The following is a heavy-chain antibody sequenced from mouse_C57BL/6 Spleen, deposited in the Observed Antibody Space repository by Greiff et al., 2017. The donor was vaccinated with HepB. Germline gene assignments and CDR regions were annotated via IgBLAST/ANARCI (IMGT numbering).Heavy chain of an antibody. J-gene: IGHJ3*01. CDR1: GYAFTNYL. D-gene: IGHD2-5*01. CDR2: INPGSGGT. V-gene: IGHV1-54*01. CDR3: ARSGSNSFAY. Sequence: QVQLQQSGAELVRPGTSVKVSCKASGYAFTNYLIEWVKQRPGQGLEWIGVINPGSGGTNYNEKFKGKATLTADKSSSTAYMQLSSLTSEDSAVYFCARSGSNSFAYWGQGTLVTVSA.